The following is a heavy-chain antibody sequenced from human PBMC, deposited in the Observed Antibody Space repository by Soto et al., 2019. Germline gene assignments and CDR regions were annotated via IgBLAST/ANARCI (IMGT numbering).Heavy chain of an antibody. J-gene: IGHJ4*02. CDR2: IDSTGANT. CDR3: VSWVSAHFDY. D-gene: IGHD3-16*01. CDR1: RYTFKSHG. V-gene: IGHV3-23*01. Sequence: GGSLRLSCVVSRYTFKSHGLSWVRQAPGKGLEWVSTIDSTGANTHYADSVRGRFTISRDNSRNTLHLQMHNLRADDTALYYCVSWVSAHFDYWGQGTLVTVSS.